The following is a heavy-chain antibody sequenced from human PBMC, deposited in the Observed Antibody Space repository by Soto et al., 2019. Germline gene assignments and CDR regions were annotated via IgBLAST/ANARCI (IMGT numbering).Heavy chain of an antibody. D-gene: IGHD1-7*01. Sequence: GGSLRLSCAASGFTFSNAWMSWVRQAPGKGLEWVGRIKSKTDGGTTDYAAPVKGRFTISRDDSKNTLYLQMNSLKTEDTAVYYCTTDGYNRNYGRAFDIWGQGTMVTVSS. CDR1: GFTFSNAW. CDR3: TTDGYNRNYGRAFDI. J-gene: IGHJ3*02. V-gene: IGHV3-15*01. CDR2: IKSKTDGGTT.